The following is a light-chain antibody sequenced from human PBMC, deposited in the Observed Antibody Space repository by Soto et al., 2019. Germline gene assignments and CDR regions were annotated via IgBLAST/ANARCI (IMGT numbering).Light chain of an antibody. J-gene: IGKJ3*01. CDR3: QQYGSSPPIT. CDR1: QSVSSTY. CDR2: GAS. Sequence: VLPQSPGTLSLSPGERATLSCRASQSVSSTYLAWYQQKPGQAPRLLLYGASSRATGIPDRFSGSGSGPDFTLTISRLEPEDFAVYYCQQYGSSPPITFGPGTKVDIK. V-gene: IGKV3-20*01.